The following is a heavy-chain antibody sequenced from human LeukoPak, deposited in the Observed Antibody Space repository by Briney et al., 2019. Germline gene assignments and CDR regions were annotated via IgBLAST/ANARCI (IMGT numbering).Heavy chain of an antibody. CDR3: ARQDVDYYGSGSYSDP. CDR2: INHSGST. J-gene: IGHJ5*02. D-gene: IGHD3-10*01. V-gene: IGHV4-34*01. Sequence: SETLSLTCAVYGGSFSGYYWSWIRQPPGKGLEWIGEINHSGSTNYNPSLKSRVTISVDTSKNQFSLKLSSVTAADTAVYYCARQDVDYYGSGSYSDPWGQGTLVTVSS. CDR1: GGSFSGYY.